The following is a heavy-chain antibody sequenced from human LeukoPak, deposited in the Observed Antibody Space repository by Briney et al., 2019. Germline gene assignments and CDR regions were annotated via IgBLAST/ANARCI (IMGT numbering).Heavy chain of an antibody. Sequence: GGSLRLSCAASGFTFSSYSTNWVRQAPGKGLEWVSSISSSSSYIYYADSVKGRFTISRDNAKNSLYLQMNSLRAEDTAVYYCARAPVYCSSTSCYSPSGFDYWGQGTLVTVSS. J-gene: IGHJ4*02. CDR1: GFTFSSYS. V-gene: IGHV3-21*01. D-gene: IGHD2-2*01. CDR3: ARAPVYCSSTSCYSPSGFDY. CDR2: ISSSSSYI.